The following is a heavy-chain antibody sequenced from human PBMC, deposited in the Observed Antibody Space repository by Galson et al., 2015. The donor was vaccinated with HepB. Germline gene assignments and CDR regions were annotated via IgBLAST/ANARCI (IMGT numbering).Heavy chain of an antibody. D-gene: IGHD3-10*01. J-gene: IGHJ4*02. V-gene: IGHV3-23*01. CDR2: ISGFGDTGADGT. Sequence: SLRLSCAASGFTFSTYAMGWVRQAPGTGLKWVSSISGFGDTGADGTYYADSVKGRFTISRDNSKNTLYLQMTNLRAEDAAVYFCAKGFGVRAPFDYWGQGTLVTVSS. CDR3: AKGFGVRAPFDY. CDR1: GFTFSTYA.